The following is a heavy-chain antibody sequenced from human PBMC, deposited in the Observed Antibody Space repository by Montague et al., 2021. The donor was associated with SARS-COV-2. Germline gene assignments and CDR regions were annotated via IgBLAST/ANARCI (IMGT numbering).Heavy chain of an antibody. CDR1: GGSISSGSYY. CDR3: ANETRGGIATNWFDP. J-gene: IGHJ5*02. CDR2: IYSSGST. Sequence: TLSLTCTVSGGSISSGSYYWRWIRQPAGKGLEWIGRIYSSGSTXYNPSLKSRVTISVDTSKNQFSLKLSSVTAADTAVYYCANETRGGIATNWFDPWGRGTLVTVSS. V-gene: IGHV4-61*02. D-gene: IGHD6-13*01.